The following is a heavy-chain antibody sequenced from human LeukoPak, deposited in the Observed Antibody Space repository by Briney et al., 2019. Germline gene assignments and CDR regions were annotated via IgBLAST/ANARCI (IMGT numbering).Heavy chain of an antibody. V-gene: IGHV1-2*06. CDR1: GYTFSGSY. CDR3: ARSAEHCNNGVCFTDYYMDV. D-gene: IGHD2-8*01. Sequence: ASVKISCKASGYTFSGSYIHWVRQAPGQGLEWMGRINPNSGDTNYAQKFQGRVTMTRDTSISTAYMELSSLTSDDTAVYFCARSAEHCNNGVCFTDYYMDVWGKGTTVTVSS. J-gene: IGHJ6*03. CDR2: INPNSGDT.